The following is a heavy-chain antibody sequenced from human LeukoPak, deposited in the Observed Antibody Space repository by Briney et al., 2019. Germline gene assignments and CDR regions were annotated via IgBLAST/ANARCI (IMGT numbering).Heavy chain of an antibody. V-gene: IGHV3-48*03. D-gene: IGHD2-2*01. CDR1: GFIFSSYE. CDR2: ISSSGSII. Sequence: GGSLRLSCAASGFIFSSYEMNWVRKAPGKGLGWVSYISSSGSIIYYADSVKGRFTISRDNAKNSLYLQMNSLRAEDTAVYYCATLGYCSSTRCLDYWGQGTLVTVSS. J-gene: IGHJ4*02. CDR3: ATLGYCSSTRCLDY.